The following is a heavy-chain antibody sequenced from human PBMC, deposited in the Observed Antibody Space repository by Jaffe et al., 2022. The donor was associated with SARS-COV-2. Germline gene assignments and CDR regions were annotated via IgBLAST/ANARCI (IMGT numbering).Heavy chain of an antibody. CDR1: EFTFNNYA. V-gene: IGHV3-23*01. J-gene: IGHJ6*02. CDR3: AKDLEAYSSRWYSVHHKYAMDV. Sequence: EVQLLESGGGLVQPGGSLRLSCAGSEFTFNNYAMSWVRQAPGKGLEWVSVISGSAGTTYYADSVKGRFTISRDNSKKMLYLQMNGLRAEDTAVYYCAKDLEAYSSRWYSVHHKYAMDVWGQGTTVTVS. D-gene: IGHD6-13*01. CDR2: ISGSAGTT.